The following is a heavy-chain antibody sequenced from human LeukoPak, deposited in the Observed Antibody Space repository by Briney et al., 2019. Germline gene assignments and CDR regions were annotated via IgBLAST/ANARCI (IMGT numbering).Heavy chain of an antibody. V-gene: IGHV3-74*01. CDR3: VRDLESNY. Sequence: PGGSLRLSCAASGFSFSSYWMHWVRQPPGKGLVWVSQIKTDGSSTNYADAVEGRFTISRDNAKNTLYLQMNSLRAEDTAVYYCVRDLESNYWGQRTLVTVSS. D-gene: IGHD3-10*01. CDR2: IKTDGSST. CDR1: GFSFSSYW. J-gene: IGHJ4*02.